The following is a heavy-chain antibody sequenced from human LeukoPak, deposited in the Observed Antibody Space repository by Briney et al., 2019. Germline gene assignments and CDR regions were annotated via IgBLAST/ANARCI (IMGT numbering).Heavy chain of an antibody. CDR3: ARDEVVPAASYGMDV. J-gene: IGHJ6*02. CDR1: GGSISSYY. CDR2: IYYSGST. D-gene: IGHD2-2*01. Sequence: SETLSLTCTVSGGSISSYYWSWIRQPPGKGLEWIGYIYYSGSTNYNPSLKSRVTISVDTSKNQFSLKLSSVTAADTAVYYCARDEVVPAASYGMDVWGQGTTVTVSS. V-gene: IGHV4-59*12.